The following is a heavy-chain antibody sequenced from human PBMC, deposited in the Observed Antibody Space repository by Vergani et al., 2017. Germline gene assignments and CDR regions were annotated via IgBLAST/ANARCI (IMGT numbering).Heavy chain of an antibody. CDR1: ADSISRGSYY. Sequence: QLQLQQSGPGLVKPSETLFLTCTVSADSISRGSYYWGWIRQPPGKSLEWIGSIYYRGLTYYNPSLKSRVAISVDTSKNQFSLKVTSVTAADTAVYFCARQRPGSGWSPGDFDDWGQGILVTVSS. D-gene: IGHD6-19*01. CDR3: ARQRPGSGWSPGDFDD. V-gene: IGHV4-39*01. CDR2: IYYRGLT. J-gene: IGHJ4*02.